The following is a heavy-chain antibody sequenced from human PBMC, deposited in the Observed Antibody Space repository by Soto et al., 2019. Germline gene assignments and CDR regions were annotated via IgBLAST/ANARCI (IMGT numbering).Heavy chain of an antibody. CDR2: ISYEGSNK. D-gene: IGHD6-13*01. CDR3: ARVGSSWSPGY. CDR1: GFTFSSYA. J-gene: IGHJ4*02. Sequence: QVQLVESGGGVVQPGRSLRLSCAASGFTFSSYAMHWVRQAPGKGLEWVAVISYEGSNKYYEDSVKGRFTISRDNSKNTLYLQMNSLRAEDTAVYYCARVGSSWSPGYWGQGTLVTVSS. V-gene: IGHV3-30-3*01.